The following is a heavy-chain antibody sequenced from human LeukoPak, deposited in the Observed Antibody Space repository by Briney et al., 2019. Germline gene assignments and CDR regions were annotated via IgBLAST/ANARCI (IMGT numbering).Heavy chain of an antibody. V-gene: IGHV1-69*13. Sequence: ASVKVSCKASGGTFSSYAISWVRQAPGQGLEWMGGIIPIFGTTNYAQKFQGRVTITADESTSTAYMELSSLRSEDTAVYYCASSDYYYYGMDVWGQGTTVTVSS. CDR2: IIPIFGTT. CDR1: GGTFSSYA. J-gene: IGHJ6*02. CDR3: ASSDYYYYGMDV.